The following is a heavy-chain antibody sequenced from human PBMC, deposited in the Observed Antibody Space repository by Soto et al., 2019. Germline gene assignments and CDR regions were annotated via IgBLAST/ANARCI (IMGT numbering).Heavy chain of an antibody. CDR2: IDTSGTKI. J-gene: IGHJ4*02. Sequence: QVQLVESGGDLVKPGGSPRLSCAASGYTFSAYYMSWIRQAPGKGLEWISYIDTSGTKIYYADSVKGLFTITRDNAKNLLYLEMNCLRDEDTAVYYCASHYDMWSGYLSPVDYWGQGTLVTVSS. CDR3: ASHYDMWSGYLSPVDY. D-gene: IGHD3-3*01. V-gene: IGHV3-11*01. CDR1: GYTFSAYY.